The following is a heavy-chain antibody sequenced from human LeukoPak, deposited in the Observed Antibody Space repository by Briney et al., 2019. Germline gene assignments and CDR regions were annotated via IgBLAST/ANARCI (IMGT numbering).Heavy chain of an antibody. V-gene: IGHV4-59*08. CDR1: GGSISSYY. J-gene: IGHJ4*02. Sequence: SETLSLTCTVSGGSISSYYWSWIRQPPGKGLEWIGYIYYSGSTNYNPSLKSRVTISVDTSKNQFSLKLSSVTAADTAVYYCARLYCSSTSCYYFDYWGQGTLVTVSS. CDR2: IYYSGST. CDR3: ARLYCSSTSCYYFDY. D-gene: IGHD2-2*01.